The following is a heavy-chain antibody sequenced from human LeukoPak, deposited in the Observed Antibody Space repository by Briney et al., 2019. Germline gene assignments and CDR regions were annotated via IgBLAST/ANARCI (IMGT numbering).Heavy chain of an antibody. CDR3: ARGRNSGYDLGLYYFDY. CDR2: INPSGGST. J-gene: IGHJ4*02. V-gene: IGHV1-46*01. Sequence: ASVKVSCKASGYTSTSYYMHWVRQAPGQGLEWMGIINPSGGSTSYAQKFQGRVTMTRDTSTSTVYMELSSLRSEDTAVYYCARGRNSGYDLGLYYFDYWGQGTLVTVSS. CDR1: GYTSTSYY. D-gene: IGHD5-12*01.